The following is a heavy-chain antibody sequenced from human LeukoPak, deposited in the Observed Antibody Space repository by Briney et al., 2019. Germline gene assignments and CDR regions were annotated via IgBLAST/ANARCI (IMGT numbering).Heavy chain of an antibody. CDR1: GFTFGDYT. Sequence: GGSLRLSCTASGFTFGDYTMSWFRQAPGKRLEWVGFIRSKAYGGTTEYAASVKGRFTISRDDSKSLAYLHMSSLKTEDTAVYYCTTSTRWRVFDYWGQGTLVTVSS. CDR2: IRSKAYGGTT. D-gene: IGHD5-24*01. J-gene: IGHJ4*02. CDR3: TTSTRWRVFDY. V-gene: IGHV3-49*03.